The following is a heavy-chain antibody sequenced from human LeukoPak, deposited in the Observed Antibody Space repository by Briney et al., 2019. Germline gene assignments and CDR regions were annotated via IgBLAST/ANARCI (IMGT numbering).Heavy chain of an antibody. J-gene: IGHJ3*02. Sequence: GGSLRLSCAASGFTFSVYWMSWVRQAPGKGLEWVANIKEDGSEQYYVDSVKGRFTISRDNAKNSLYLQMNSLRAEDTAVYCCARDAVGASRAFDIWGQGTMVTVSS. CDR1: GFTFSVYW. V-gene: IGHV3-7*01. D-gene: IGHD1-26*01. CDR3: ARDAVGASRAFDI. CDR2: IKEDGSEQ.